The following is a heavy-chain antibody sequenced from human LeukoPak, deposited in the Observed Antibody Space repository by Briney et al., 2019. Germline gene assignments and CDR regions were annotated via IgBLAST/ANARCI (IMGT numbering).Heavy chain of an antibody. Sequence: EASVEVSCKASGYTFTTYGISWVRQAPGQGLEWMGWISSYNGNTNYAQKLQGRVTMTTDTSTSTAYMELRSLISDDTAVYYCARGDYGDYWGQGTLVTVSS. J-gene: IGHJ4*02. CDR2: ISSYNGNT. CDR3: ARGDYGDY. V-gene: IGHV1-18*01. CDR1: GYTFTTYG.